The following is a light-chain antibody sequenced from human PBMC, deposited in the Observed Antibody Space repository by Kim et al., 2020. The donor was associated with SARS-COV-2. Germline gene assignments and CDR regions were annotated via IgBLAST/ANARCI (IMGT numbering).Light chain of an antibody. CDR3: TSYTRSDTWV. J-gene: IGLJ3*02. V-gene: IGLV2-14*03. CDR2: DVS. CDR1: SSDVGAYNL. Sequence: GQSVTISGTGTSSDVGAYNLVSWYQQHPGKAPKFMIHDVSQRPSGVSNRFSGSKSGNTASLTISGLQAEDEADYYCTSYTRSDTWVFGGGTKVTVL.